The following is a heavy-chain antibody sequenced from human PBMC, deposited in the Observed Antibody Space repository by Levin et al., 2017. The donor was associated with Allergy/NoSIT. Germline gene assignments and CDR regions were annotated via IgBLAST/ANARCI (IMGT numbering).Heavy chain of an antibody. CDR1: GFTFSSYG. CDR3: AKEGGYGPSSFYYYYYGMDV. D-gene: IGHD5-18*01. CDR2: ISYDGSNK. J-gene: IGHJ6*02. V-gene: IGHV3-30*18. Sequence: GESLKISCAASGFTFSSYGMHWVRQAPGKGLEWVAVISYDGSNKYYADSVKGRFTISRDNSKNTLYLQMNSLRAEDTAVYYCAKEGGYGPSSFYYYYYGMDVWGQGTTVTVSS.